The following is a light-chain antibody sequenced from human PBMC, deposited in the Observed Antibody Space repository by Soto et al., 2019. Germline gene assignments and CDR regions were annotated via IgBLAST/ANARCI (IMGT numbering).Light chain of an antibody. J-gene: IGKJ3*01. CDR2: DSS. CDR1: QSLSISY. CDR3: QQRADWPIT. Sequence: EIVLTQSPGTLSLSPGEGATLSCGASQSLSISYVAWYQEKPGQAPRLLISDSSNRATGIPARFSGSGSGTDFTLTISGLEPDDFALYFCQQRADWPITFGPGTKVDIK. V-gene: IGKV3-11*01.